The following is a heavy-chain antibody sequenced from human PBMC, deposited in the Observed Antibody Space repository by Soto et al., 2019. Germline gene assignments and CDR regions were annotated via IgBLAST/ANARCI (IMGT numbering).Heavy chain of an antibody. CDR3: ARDAMTTVIPYYYYYGMDV. D-gene: IGHD4-17*01. CDR2: IYYSGST. J-gene: IGHJ6*02. Sequence: SETLSLTCTVSGGSISSYYWSWIRQPPGKGLEWIGYIYYSGSTNYNPSLKSRLTISVDTSKNQFSLKLSSVTAADTAVYYCARDAMTTVIPYYYYYGMDVWGQGTTVTVSS. CDR1: GGSISSYY. V-gene: IGHV4-59*01.